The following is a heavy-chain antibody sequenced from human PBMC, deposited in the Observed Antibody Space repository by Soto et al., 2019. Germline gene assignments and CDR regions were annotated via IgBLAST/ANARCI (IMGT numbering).Heavy chain of an antibody. V-gene: IGHV4-59*01. Sequence: QVQLQESGPGLVKPSETLSLTCTVSGGSTSSYYWSWIRQPPGKGLEWIGYIYYSGSTNYNSSLKSRVTISVDTSKNQFSLKLSAVTAADTAVYFCARVAYDFWSGWGGAGYYYYLDVWGKGTRVTVSS. D-gene: IGHD3-3*01. CDR1: GGSTSSYY. CDR2: IYYSGST. CDR3: ARVAYDFWSGWGGAGYYYYLDV. J-gene: IGHJ6*03.